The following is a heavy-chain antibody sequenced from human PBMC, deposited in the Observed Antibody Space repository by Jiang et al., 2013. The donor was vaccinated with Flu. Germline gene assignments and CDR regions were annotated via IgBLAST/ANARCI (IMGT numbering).Heavy chain of an antibody. D-gene: IGHD3-22*01. CDR2: LSYGST. CDR3: ARDRTRSSGYGND. J-gene: IGHJ4*02. Sequence: VKPSETLSLTCAVSGYSISSGYVLGLDPAAPREGAGVDWEYLSYGSTYXNPSLKSRVTISVDTSKNQFSLKLSSVTAADTAVYYCARDRTRSSGYGNDWGQGTLVTVSS. V-gene: IGHV4-38-2*02. CDR1: GYSISSGYV.